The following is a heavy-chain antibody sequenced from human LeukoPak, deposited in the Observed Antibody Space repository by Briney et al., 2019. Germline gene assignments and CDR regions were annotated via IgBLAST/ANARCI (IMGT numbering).Heavy chain of an antibody. V-gene: IGHV1-69*04. CDR1: GGTFSSYA. J-gene: IGHJ4*02. CDR2: IIPILGIA. Sequence: ASVKVSCKASGGTFSSYAISWVRQAPGQGLEWMGRIIPILGIANYAQKFQSRVTITADKSTSTAYMELSSLRSEDTAVYYCARDGYSYGLDDYWGQGTLVTVSS. D-gene: IGHD5-18*01. CDR3: ARDGYSYGLDDY.